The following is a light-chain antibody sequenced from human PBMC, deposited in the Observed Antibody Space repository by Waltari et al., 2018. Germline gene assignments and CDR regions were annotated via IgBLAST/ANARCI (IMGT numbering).Light chain of an antibody. CDR2: DSS. J-gene: IGKJ4*01. CDR1: QSITNY. V-gene: IGKV3-11*01. CDR3: QQRSNWPLLT. Sequence: EIVLTQSPATLSLSPGERATLSCRASQSITNYLAWYHQKRGQAPRLLRSDSSNRATGIPARCSWSGSGTEFTLTISGLEPEDFAVYYCQQRSNWPLLTFGGGTKVEIK.